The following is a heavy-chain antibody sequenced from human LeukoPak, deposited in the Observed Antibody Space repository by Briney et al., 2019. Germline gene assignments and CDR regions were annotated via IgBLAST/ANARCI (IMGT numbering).Heavy chain of an antibody. CDR1: GFTFSSYA. J-gene: IGHJ6*02. V-gene: IGHV3-23*01. D-gene: IGHD3-22*01. CDR2: ISGSGGST. Sequence: GGSLRLSCAASGFTFSSYAMSWVRQAPGKGLEWVSAISGSGGSTYYADSVKGRFTVSRGNSKNTLYLQMNSLRAEDTAVYYCAKRDYYDSAYYYYYGMDVWGQGTTVTVSS. CDR3: AKRDYYDSAYYYYYGMDV.